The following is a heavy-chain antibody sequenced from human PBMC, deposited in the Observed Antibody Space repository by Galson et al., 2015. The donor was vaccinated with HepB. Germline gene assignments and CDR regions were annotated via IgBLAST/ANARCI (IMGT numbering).Heavy chain of an antibody. V-gene: IGHV1-8*01. CDR3: ARGYCSGGSCYGNWFDP. J-gene: IGHJ5*02. D-gene: IGHD2-15*01. CDR1: GYTFTSYD. CDR2: MNPNSGNT. Sequence: SVKVSCKASGYTFTSYDINWVRQATGQGLEWMGWMNPNSGNTGYAQKFQGRVTMTRNTSISTAYMELSSLRSEDTAVYYCARGYCSGGSCYGNWFDPWGQGTLVTVSS.